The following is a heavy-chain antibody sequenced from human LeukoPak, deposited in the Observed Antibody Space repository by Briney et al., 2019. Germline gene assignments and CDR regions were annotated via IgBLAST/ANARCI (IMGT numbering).Heavy chain of an antibody. J-gene: IGHJ5*01. D-gene: IGHD3-22*01. CDR3: ARKRDRGGLHNGLDS. V-gene: IGHV3-30*04. CDR1: GFTFSSYA. Sequence: GRSLRLSCAASGFTFSSYAMHWVRQAPGKGLEWVAVISYDGSNKYYADSVKGRFTISRDNSKNTLYLQMNSLRAENTAVYYCARKRDRGGLHNGLDSWGQGTLVTVSS. CDR2: ISYDGSNK.